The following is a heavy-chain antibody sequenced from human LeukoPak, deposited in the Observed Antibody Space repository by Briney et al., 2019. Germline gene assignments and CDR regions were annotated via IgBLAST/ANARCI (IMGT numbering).Heavy chain of an antibody. D-gene: IGHD3-9*01. CDR1: GGSISSSSYY. CDR3: ARGRYDILTGYYTRIFDY. V-gene: IGHV4-39*07. CDR2: INHSGST. Sequence: PSETLSLTCTVSGGSISSSSYYWSWIRQPPGKGLEWIGEINHSGSTNYNPSLKSRVTVSVDTSKNQFSLKLSSVTAADTAVYYCARGRYDILTGYYTRIFDYWGQGTLVTVSS. J-gene: IGHJ4*02.